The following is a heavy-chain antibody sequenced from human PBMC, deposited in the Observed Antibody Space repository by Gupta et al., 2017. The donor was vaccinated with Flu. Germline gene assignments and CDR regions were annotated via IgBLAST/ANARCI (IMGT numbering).Heavy chain of an antibody. V-gene: IGHV4-34*01. CDR1: GGSFSGYY. CDR3: ARGHPLFPVLFASYYYYYYMDV. D-gene: IGHD2-21*01. Sequence: QVQLQQWGAGLLKPSETLSLTCAVYGGSFSGYYWSWIRQPPGKGLEWIGEINHSGSTNYNPSLKSRVTISVDTSKNQFSLKLSSVTAADTAVYYCARGHPLFPVLFASYYYYYYMDVWGKGTTVTVSS. CDR2: INHSGST. J-gene: IGHJ6*03.